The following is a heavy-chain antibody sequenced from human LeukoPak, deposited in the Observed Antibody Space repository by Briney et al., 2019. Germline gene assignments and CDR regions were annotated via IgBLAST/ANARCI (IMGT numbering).Heavy chain of an antibody. V-gene: IGHV1-46*01. Sequence: GASGKVSCKASGYTFTSYYMHWVRQAPGQGLEWMGIINPSGGSTSYAQKFQGRVTMTRDMSTSTVYMELSSLRCEDTAVYYCARAYSSSPGYFQHWGQGTLVTVSS. CDR2: INPSGGST. CDR1: GYTFTSYY. D-gene: IGHD6-13*01. J-gene: IGHJ1*01. CDR3: ARAYSSSPGYFQH.